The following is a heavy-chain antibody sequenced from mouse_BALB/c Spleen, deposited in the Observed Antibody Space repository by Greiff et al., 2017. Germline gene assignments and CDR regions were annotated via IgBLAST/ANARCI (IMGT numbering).Heavy chain of an antibody. V-gene: IGHV1-69*02. J-gene: IGHJ3*01. CDR3: ARVLYGNYWAWFAD. Sequence: QVQLQQPGAELVKPGASVKLSCKASGYTFTSYWMHWVKQRPGQGLEWIGEIDPSDSYTNYNQKFKGKATLTVDKSSSTAYMQLSSLTSEDSAVYYCARVLYGNYWAWFADWGQGTLVTVSA. CDR2: IDPSDSYT. D-gene: IGHD2-1*01. CDR1: GYTFTSYW.